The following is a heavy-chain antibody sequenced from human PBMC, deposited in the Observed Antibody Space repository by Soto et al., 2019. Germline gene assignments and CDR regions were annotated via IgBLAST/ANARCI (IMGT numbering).Heavy chain of an antibody. V-gene: IGHV3-23*01. Sequence: GGSLRLSCAASGFTFSSYAMSWVRQAPGKGLEWVSAISGSGGSTYYADSVKGRFTISRDNSKNTLYLQMNSLRAEDTAVYYCAKDPPRGAVAGTPVGYWGQGTLVTVSS. D-gene: IGHD6-19*01. CDR2: ISGSGGST. CDR1: GFTFSSYA. CDR3: AKDPPRGAVAGTPVGY. J-gene: IGHJ4*02.